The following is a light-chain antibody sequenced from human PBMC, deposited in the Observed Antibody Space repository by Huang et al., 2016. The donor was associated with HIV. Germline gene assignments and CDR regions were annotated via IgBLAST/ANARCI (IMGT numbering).Light chain of an antibody. CDR1: QGISSY. CDR2: AAS. V-gene: IGKV1-9*01. Sequence: IQLTQSPSSLSASVGDRVTITCRASQGISSYLAWYQQQPGKAPKRLIYAASTLESGVPSRFSGSGSGTDFTLTISSLRPEDFATYYCQQLINYPVTFGGGTKVEIK. J-gene: IGKJ4*01. CDR3: QQLINYPVT.